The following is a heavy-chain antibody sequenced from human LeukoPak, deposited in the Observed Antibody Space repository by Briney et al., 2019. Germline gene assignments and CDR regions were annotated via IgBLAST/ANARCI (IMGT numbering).Heavy chain of an antibody. CDR1: GYTFTSYD. CDR2: MNPNSGNT. Sequence: GASVKASCPASGYTFTSYDINWVRQATGQGLEWMGWMNPNSGNTGYAQKFQGRVTMTRNTSISTAYMELSSLRSEDTAVYYCARGIAAHYFDYWGQGTLVTVSS. CDR3: ARGIAAHYFDY. D-gene: IGHD6-6*01. V-gene: IGHV1-8*01. J-gene: IGHJ4*02.